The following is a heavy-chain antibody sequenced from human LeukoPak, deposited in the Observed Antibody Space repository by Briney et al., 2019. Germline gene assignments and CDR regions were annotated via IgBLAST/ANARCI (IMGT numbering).Heavy chain of an antibody. Sequence: GGSQRLSCAASGFTFSTYSMRWVRQAPGKGLEWVSAIRSGGENTYYVDSVRGRFTISRDNSRGRLSLQMTILRAEDTAVYFCAILSWDGRGSFYWGQGTLVTVSS. CDR1: GFTFSTYS. J-gene: IGHJ4*02. CDR2: IRSGGENT. D-gene: IGHD2/OR15-2a*01. CDR3: AILSWDGRGSFY. V-gene: IGHV3-23*01.